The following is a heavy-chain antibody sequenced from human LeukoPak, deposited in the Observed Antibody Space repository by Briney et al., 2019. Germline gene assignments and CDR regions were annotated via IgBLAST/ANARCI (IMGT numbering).Heavy chain of an antibody. J-gene: IGHJ4*02. CDR3: AKDGTTTITFDY. CDR1: GFTFSSYA. CDR2: ISGSGGST. Sequence: QSGGSLRLSCAASGFTFSSYAMSWVRQAPGKGLEYVSVISGSGGSTHYRDSVKGRFTISRDNPKNTLYLQMNSLRVEDTAVYYCAKDGTTTITFDYWGQGTLVTVSS. V-gene: IGHV3-23*01. D-gene: IGHD1-1*01.